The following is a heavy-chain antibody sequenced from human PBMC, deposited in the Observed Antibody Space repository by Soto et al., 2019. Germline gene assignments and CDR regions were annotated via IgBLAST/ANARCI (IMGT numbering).Heavy chain of an antibody. J-gene: IGHJ5*02. V-gene: IGHV1-2*02. CDR1: GFSFTGYY. CDR3: AKDLTRQLAYWLDP. D-gene: IGHD6-6*01. CDR2: IKAHSGGT. Sequence: ASVKVSCKASGFSFTGYYIHWLRQAPGQGLEWMGWIKAHSGGTEYAQKFQGRVTLTRDTSIATAYLTLTSLTSDDTALYYCAKDLTRQLAYWLDPWGQGTQGTVSS.